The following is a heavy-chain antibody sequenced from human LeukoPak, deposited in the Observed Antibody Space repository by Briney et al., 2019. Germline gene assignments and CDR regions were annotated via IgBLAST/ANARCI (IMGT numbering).Heavy chain of an antibody. V-gene: IGHV3-21*01. CDR2: ISSSSSYI. CDR3: AREGPIVVVPAADLYQDYYYYGMDV. D-gene: IGHD2-2*01. J-gene: IGHJ6*02. CDR1: GFTFSSYS. Sequence: PGGSLRLSYAASGFTFSSYSMNWVRQAPGKGLEWVSSISSSSSYIYYADSVKGRFTISRDNAKNSLYLQMNSLRAEDTAVYYCAREGPIVVVPAADLYQDYYYYGMDVWGQGTTVTVSS.